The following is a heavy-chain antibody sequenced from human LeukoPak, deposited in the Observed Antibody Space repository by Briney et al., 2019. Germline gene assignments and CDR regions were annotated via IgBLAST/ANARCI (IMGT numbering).Heavy chain of an antibody. CDR2: ISGSGGST. D-gene: IGHD2-2*01. V-gene: IGHV3-23*01. J-gene: IGHJ4*02. CDR1: GFTFSSYA. Sequence: PGGSLRLSCAASGFTFSSYAMSWVRQAPGKGLEWVSAISGSGGSTYYADSVKGRFTISRDNSKNTLYLQMNSLRVEDTAVYYCAKAAILGYCSSTSCYSDYWGQGTLVTVSS. CDR3: AKAAILGYCSSTSCYSDY.